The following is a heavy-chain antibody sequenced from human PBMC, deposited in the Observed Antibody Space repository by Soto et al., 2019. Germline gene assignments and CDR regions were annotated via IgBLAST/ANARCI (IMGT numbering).Heavy chain of an antibody. D-gene: IGHD6-13*01. Sequence: SVKVSCKASGGTFSSYAISWVRQAPGQGLEWMGGIIPIFGTANYAQKFQGRVTITADESTSTAYMELSSLRSEDTAVYYCARDPSPGIAAAGTQQDYWGQGTLVTVSS. CDR1: GGTFSSYA. V-gene: IGHV1-69*13. J-gene: IGHJ4*02. CDR3: ARDPSPGIAAAGTQQDY. CDR2: IIPIFGTA.